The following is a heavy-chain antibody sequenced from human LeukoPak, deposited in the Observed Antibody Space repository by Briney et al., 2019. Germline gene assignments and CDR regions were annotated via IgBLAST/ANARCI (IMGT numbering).Heavy chain of an antibody. V-gene: IGHV3-53*01. J-gene: IGHJ4*02. CDR1: GFTFSNHW. Sequence: GGSLRLSCAASGFTFSNHWMFWVRQAPGKGLEWVSVIYSGGSTYYADSVKGRFTISRDNSKNTLYLQMNSLRAEDTAVYYCARAMVRGVIPHYDYWGQGTLVTVSS. CDR3: ARAMVRGVIPHYDY. D-gene: IGHD3-10*01. CDR2: IYSGGST.